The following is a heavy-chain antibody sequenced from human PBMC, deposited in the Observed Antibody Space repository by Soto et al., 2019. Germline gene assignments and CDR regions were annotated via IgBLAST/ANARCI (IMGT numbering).Heavy chain of an antibody. CDR1: GDSVSSNSAA. D-gene: IGHD3-3*01. J-gene: IGHJ6*03. CDR3: ARDPVPLRFLEYYYYYMDV. V-gene: IGHV6-1*01. Sequence: PSQPLSLTCAISGDSVSSNSAAWNWIRQSPSRGLEWLGRTYYRSKWYNDYAVSVKSRITINPDTSKNQFSLQLNSVTPEDTAVYYCARDPVPLRFLEYYYYYMDVWGKGTTVTVSS. CDR2: TYYRSKWYN.